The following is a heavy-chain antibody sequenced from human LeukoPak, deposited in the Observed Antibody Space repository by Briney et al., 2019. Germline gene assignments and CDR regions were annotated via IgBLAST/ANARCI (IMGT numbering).Heavy chain of an antibody. D-gene: IGHD3-3*01. CDR3: ARRGGYDFWSGYYKWYFDY. J-gene: IGHJ4*02. Sequence: PGGSLRLSCAASGFTFSSYWMSWVRQAPGKGLEWVANIKQDGSEKYYVDSVKGRFTISRDNAKNSLYLQMNSLRAEDTAVYYCARRGGYDFWSGYYKWYFDYWGQGTLVTVSS. CDR1: GFTFSSYW. CDR2: IKQDGSEK. V-gene: IGHV3-7*01.